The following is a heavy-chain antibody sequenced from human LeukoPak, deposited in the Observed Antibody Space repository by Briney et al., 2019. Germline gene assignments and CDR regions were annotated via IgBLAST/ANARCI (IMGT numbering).Heavy chain of an antibody. Sequence: GASVKVSCKASGYTFTSYGISWVRQAPGQGLEWMGWISAYNGNTNHAQNLQGRLTMTTDTSTSTAYMELRSLRSDDTAVFYCATGPLDWRPYYFYYWGQGTLVTVSS. J-gene: IGHJ4*02. D-gene: IGHD3-9*01. CDR1: GYTFTSYG. CDR2: ISAYNGNT. V-gene: IGHV1-18*01. CDR3: ATGPLDWRPYYFYY.